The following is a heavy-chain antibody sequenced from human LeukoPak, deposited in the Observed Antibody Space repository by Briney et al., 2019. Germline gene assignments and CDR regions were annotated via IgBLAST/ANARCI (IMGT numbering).Heavy chain of an antibody. Sequence: PGGSLRLSCAASGFNFRSYEMNWVRQAPGKGLEWVSYISSSSSTIYNADSVKGRFTISRDNAKNSLYLQMNSLRDDDTAVYYCATPLSYSSNAALGFWGQGTLVTVSS. D-gene: IGHD6-13*01. V-gene: IGHV3-48*02. CDR2: ISSSSSTI. J-gene: IGHJ4*02. CDR3: ATPLSYSSNAALGF. CDR1: GFNFRSYE.